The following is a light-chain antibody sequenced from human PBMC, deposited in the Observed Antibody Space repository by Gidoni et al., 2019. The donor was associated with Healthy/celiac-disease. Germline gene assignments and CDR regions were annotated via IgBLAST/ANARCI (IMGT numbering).Light chain of an antibody. J-gene: IGKJ1*01. CDR3: QQSYSTPRT. V-gene: IGKV1-39*01. Sequence: DIQMTQSPSSLSASVGDRGTITCRASQSISSYLNWYQQIPGKAPKLLIYASSSLQSGVPSRFSGSVSVTDFSLTISSLQPEDFATDYCQQSYSTPRTFGQGTKVEIK. CDR1: QSISSY. CDR2: ASS.